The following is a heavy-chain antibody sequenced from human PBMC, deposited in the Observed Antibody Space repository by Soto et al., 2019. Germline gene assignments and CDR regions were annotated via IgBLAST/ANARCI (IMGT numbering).Heavy chain of an antibody. V-gene: IGHV3-23*01. J-gene: IGHJ4*02. Sequence: EVQLLESGGGLVKPGGSRRPSCAPSGLTFTTLPRAWAAQPQGRGRDWVSGFGSGDTTYYADSVKGRFTISRDNSKSTLYLQMNSLRAADTAIYYCAKDTRGSSSQFFDYWGQGTLVTVSS. D-gene: IGHD6-6*01. CDR1: GLTFTTLP. CDR2: FGSGDTT. CDR3: AKDTRGSSSQFFDY.